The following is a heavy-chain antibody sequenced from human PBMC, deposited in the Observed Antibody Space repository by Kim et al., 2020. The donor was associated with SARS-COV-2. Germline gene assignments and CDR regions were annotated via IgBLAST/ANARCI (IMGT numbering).Heavy chain of an antibody. J-gene: IGHJ2*01. CDR1: GYMFTSRY. D-gene: IGHD3-22*01. Sequence: ASVKVSCKASGYMFTSRYIHWARQAPGQGLEWMGIILPSGGATDYAPAFQDRVTLTRDTSTSTVYMELSSLRSEDTALYYCAAGGYNFHWSLAPWGRGTLVTVSS. CDR3: AAGGYNFHWSLAP. V-gene: IGHV1-46*01. CDR2: ILPSGGAT.